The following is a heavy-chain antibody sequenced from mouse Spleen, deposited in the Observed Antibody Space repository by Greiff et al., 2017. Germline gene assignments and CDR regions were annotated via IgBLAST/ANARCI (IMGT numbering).Heavy chain of an antibody. CDR1: GFTFSDAW. D-gene: IGHD2-3*01. V-gene: IGHV6-6*01. Sequence: EVKLMESGGGLVQPGGSMKLSCAASGFTFSDAWMDWVRQSPEKGLEWVAEIRNKANNHATYYAESVKGRFTISRDDSKSSVYLQMNSLRAEDTGIYYCTRKISDGSPDYFDYWGQGTTLTVSS. J-gene: IGHJ2*01. CDR3: TRKISDGSPDYFDY. CDR2: IRNKANNHAT.